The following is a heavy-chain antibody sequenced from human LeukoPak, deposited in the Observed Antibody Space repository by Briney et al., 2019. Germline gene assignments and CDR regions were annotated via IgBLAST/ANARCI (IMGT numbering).Heavy chain of an antibody. Sequence: GASVEVSCKVSGYTLTELSMHWVRQAPGKGLEWMGGFDPEDGETIYAQKFQGRVTMTEDTSTDTAYMELSSLRSEDTAVYYCATMWAYYDSSGKKFDYRGQGTLVTVSS. J-gene: IGHJ4*02. CDR3: ATMWAYYDSSGKKFDY. CDR1: GYTLTELS. D-gene: IGHD3-22*01. CDR2: FDPEDGET. V-gene: IGHV1-24*01.